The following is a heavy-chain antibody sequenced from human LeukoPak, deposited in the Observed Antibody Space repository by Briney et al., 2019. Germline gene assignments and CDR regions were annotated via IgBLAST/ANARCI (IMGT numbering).Heavy chain of an antibody. CDR3: ARSVTMVRGVREHDY. V-gene: IGHV4-39*01. J-gene: IGHJ4*02. Sequence: SETLSLTCTVSGGSISSSSYYWGWIRQPPGKGLEWIGSIYYSGSTYYNPSLKSRVTISVDTSKNQFSLRLSSVTAADTAVYYCARSVTMVRGVREHDYWGQGTLVTVSS. CDR1: GGSISSSSYY. D-gene: IGHD3-10*01. CDR2: IYYSGST.